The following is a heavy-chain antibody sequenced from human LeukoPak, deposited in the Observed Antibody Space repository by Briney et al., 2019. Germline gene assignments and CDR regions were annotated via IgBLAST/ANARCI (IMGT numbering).Heavy chain of an antibody. CDR1: GGSFNGFF. CDR2: ISHTGGT. V-gene: IGHV4-34*01. J-gene: IGHJ4*02. Sequence: SETLSLTCAVYGGSFNGFFWSWIRQPPGKGLEWVGEISHTGGTSYNPSLQSRVTISVDTSKNQFSLRLTSLTAADTAVYYCARGLGIPVTVDGPHLAYWGQGTLVTVSS. D-gene: IGHD6-19*01. CDR3: ARGLGIPVTVDGPHLAY.